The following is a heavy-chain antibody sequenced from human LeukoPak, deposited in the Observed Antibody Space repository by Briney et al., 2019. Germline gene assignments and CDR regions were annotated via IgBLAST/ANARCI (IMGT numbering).Heavy chain of an antibody. CDR2: INPSGGST. CDR3: AKAVAINWFDP. V-gene: IGHV1-46*01. D-gene: IGHD6-19*01. J-gene: IGHJ5*02. Sequence: ASVKVSCKASGYTFTNYYIHWVRQAPGQGLEWMGIINPSGGSTSYAQKFQGRVTMTRDTSISTAYMELSRLRSDDTAVYYCAKAVAINWFDPWGQGTLVTVSS. CDR1: GYTFTNYY.